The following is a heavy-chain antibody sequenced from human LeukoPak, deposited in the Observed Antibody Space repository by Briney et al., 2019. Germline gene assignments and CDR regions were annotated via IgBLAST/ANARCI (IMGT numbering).Heavy chain of an antibody. Sequence: GGSLRLSCTASGFTFSSYAMHWVRQAPGKGLEWVAVISYDGSNKYYADSVKGRFTISRDNSKNTLYLQMNSLRAEDTAVYYCARDFWMGYWGQGTLVTVSS. CDR1: GFTFSSYA. CDR2: ISYDGSNK. V-gene: IGHV3-30*04. CDR3: ARDFWMGY. J-gene: IGHJ4*02. D-gene: IGHD3-3*01.